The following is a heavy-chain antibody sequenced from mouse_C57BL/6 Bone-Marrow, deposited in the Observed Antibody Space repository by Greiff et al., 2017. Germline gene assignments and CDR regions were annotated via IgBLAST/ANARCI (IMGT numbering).Heavy chain of an antibody. D-gene: IGHD2-4*01. Sequence: QLQQPGAELVMPGASVKLSCKASGYTFTSYWMHWVKQRPGQGLEWIGEIDPSDSYTNYNQKFKGKSTLTVDKSSSTAYMQLSSLTSEDSAVYYCARGGGLRFDYWGQGTTLTVSS. V-gene: IGHV1-69*01. CDR2: IDPSDSYT. CDR3: ARGGGLRFDY. CDR1: GYTFTSYW. J-gene: IGHJ2*01.